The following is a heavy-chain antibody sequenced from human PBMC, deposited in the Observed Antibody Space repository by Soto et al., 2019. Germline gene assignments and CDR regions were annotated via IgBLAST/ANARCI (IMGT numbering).Heavy chain of an antibody. J-gene: IGHJ4*02. V-gene: IGHV1-69*13. CDR1: GGTFSSYA. D-gene: IGHD3-10*01. Sequence: VKVSCKASGGTFSSYAISWVRQAPGQGLEWMGGIIPIFGTANYAQKFQGRVTITADESTSTAYMELSSLRSEDTAVYYCESYYYGSGRSPYFDYWGQGTMVTVSS. CDR3: ESYYYGSGRSPYFDY. CDR2: IIPIFGTA.